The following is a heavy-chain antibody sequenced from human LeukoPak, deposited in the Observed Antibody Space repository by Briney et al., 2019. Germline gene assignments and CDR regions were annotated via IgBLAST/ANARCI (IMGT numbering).Heavy chain of an antibody. Sequence: SETLSLTCTVSGGSISSYYWSWIRQPPGKGLEWIGYIYYSGSTNYNPSLKSRVTISVDTSKNQFSLKLSSVTAADTAVYYCATYVRGTSYYGSGSYLRFDYWGQGTLVTVSS. CDR2: IYYSGST. D-gene: IGHD3-10*01. CDR3: ATYVRGTSYYGSGSYLRFDY. J-gene: IGHJ4*02. V-gene: IGHV4-59*08. CDR1: GGSISSYY.